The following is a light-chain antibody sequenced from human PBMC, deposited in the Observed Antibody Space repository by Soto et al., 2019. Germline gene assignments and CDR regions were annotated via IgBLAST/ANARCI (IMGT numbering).Light chain of an antibody. CDR2: DVT. Sequence: QSVLTQPRSVSGSPGQSVTISCTGTSSDVGDYDYVSWYQQHPGKAPKLMIYDVTKRPSGVPDRFSGSKSGSTASLTISGLQAEDEADYYCCSYAGSYTYVFGPGTKLTVL. CDR1: SSDVGDYDY. V-gene: IGLV2-11*01. CDR3: CSYAGSYTYV. J-gene: IGLJ1*01.